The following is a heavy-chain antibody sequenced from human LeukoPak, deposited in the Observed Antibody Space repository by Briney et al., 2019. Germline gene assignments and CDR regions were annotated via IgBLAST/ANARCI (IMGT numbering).Heavy chain of an antibody. CDR2: IYTSGST. V-gene: IGHV4-61*02. CDR1: GGSINSGSYY. CDR3: ARGGTGYSSSGSDY. Sequence: PSETLSLTCTVSGGSINSGSYYWSWIRQPAGKGLEWIGRIYTSGSTNYNPSLKSRVTISVDTSKNQFSLKLSSVTAADTAVYYCARGGTGYSSSGSDYWGQGTLVTVSS. J-gene: IGHJ4*02. D-gene: IGHD6-13*01.